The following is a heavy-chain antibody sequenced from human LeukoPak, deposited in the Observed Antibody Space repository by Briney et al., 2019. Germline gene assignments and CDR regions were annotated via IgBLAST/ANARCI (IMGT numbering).Heavy chain of an antibody. CDR1: GGSISSGSYY. V-gene: IGHV4-61*02. CDR2: IYTSGST. CDR3: ARLGGYDFWSGYLHYYYYYYMDV. D-gene: IGHD3-3*01. J-gene: IGHJ6*03. Sequence: SETLSLTCTVSGGSISSGSYYWSWIRQPAGKGLEWIGRIYTSGSTNYNPSLKSRVTISVDTSKNQFSLKLSSVTAADTAVYYCARLGGYDFWSGYLHYYYYYYMDVWGKGTTVTVSS.